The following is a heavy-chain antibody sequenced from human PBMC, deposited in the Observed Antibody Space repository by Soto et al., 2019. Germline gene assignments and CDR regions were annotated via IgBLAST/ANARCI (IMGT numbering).Heavy chain of an antibody. V-gene: IGHV3-30*03. CDR2: ISYDGSNK. J-gene: IGHJ4*02. D-gene: IGHD2-8*02. CDR3: ATGLDY. CDR1: GFTFSSYG. Sequence: QVQLVESGGGVVQPGRSLRLSCAASGFTFSSYGMHWVRQAPGKGLEWVAVISYDGSNKYYADSVKGRFTISRDNSKNTLYLQMNSRRAEDTAVYYCATGLDYWGQGTLVTVSS.